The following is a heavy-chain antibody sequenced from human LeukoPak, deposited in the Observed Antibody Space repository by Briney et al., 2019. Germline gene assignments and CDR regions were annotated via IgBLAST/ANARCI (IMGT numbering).Heavy chain of an antibody. CDR3: AKEDNSPPLDY. CDR2: ISYDGSNK. J-gene: IGHJ4*02. Sequence: GSLRLSCAASGFTFSSYGMHWVRPAPGKGLEWVAVISYDGSNKYYADSVKGRFTISRDNSKNTLYLQMNSLRAEDTAVYYCAKEDNSPPLDYWGQGTLVTVSS. V-gene: IGHV3-30*18. D-gene: IGHD5-24*01. CDR1: GFTFSSYG.